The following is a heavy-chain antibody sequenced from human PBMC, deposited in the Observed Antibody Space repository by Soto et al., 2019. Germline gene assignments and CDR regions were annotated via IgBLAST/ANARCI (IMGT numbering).Heavy chain of an antibody. Sequence: GGSLRLSCAASGFTFSSYAMSRVRQAPGKGLEWVSAISGSGGSTYYADSVKGRFTISRDNSKNTLYLQMNSLRAEDTAVYYCAKDLAARPSVWFDPWGQGTLVTVSS. V-gene: IGHV3-23*01. D-gene: IGHD6-6*01. J-gene: IGHJ5*02. CDR2: ISGSGGST. CDR3: AKDLAARPSVWFDP. CDR1: GFTFSSYA.